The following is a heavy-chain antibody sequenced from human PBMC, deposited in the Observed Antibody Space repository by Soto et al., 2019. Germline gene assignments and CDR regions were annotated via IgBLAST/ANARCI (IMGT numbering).Heavy chain of an antibody. D-gene: IGHD6-13*01. CDR2: IYYSGGT. V-gene: IGHV4-59*04. CDR1: VGSISTYY. J-gene: IGHJ5*02. Sequence: SETLSLTCTVSVGSISTYYWSWVRQPPGKGLEWIGYIYYSGGTYYNPSLKSRGTLSVDTSQNQFSLKLRSVTAADTAVYYCAGTDFSSNWHNWFDPWGQGTLVTVSS. CDR3: AGTDFSSNWHNWFDP.